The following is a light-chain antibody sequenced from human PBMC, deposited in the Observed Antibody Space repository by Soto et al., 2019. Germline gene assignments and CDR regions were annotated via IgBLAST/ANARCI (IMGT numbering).Light chain of an antibody. CDR2: GVN. CDR1: SSNIGAPYD. Sequence: QSVLPQPPSVSGAPGQGFTISCTGSSSNIGAPYDVHWYQHLPGTAPKLLIYGVNNRPSGVPDLFSGSRSGTSASLAITGLQAEDEADYYCQSYDMSMNNHVFGTGTKVTVL. V-gene: IGLV1-40*01. J-gene: IGLJ1*01. CDR3: QSYDMSMNNHV.